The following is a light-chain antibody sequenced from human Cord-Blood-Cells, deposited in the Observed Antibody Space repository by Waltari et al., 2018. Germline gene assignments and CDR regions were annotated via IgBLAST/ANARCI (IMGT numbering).Light chain of an antibody. CDR3: QQRSNWPPT. CDR2: DAS. J-gene: IGKJ1*01. CDR1: KSVNRY. V-gene: IGKV3-11*01. Sequence: EIVLTQSPATLSFSPGERAPRACRASKSVNRYLAWYQQKTGEAPKLLIYDASNRATGIPARFSGSWSGTDFTLTISSLEPEDFAVYYCQQRSNWPPTFGQGTKVEIK.